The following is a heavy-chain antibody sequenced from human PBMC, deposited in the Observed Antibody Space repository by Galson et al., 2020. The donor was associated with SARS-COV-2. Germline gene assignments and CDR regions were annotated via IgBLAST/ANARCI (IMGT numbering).Heavy chain of an antibody. CDR3: ARGRTVGTTSEFDY. CDR1: EFIFSTYT. Sequence: GGSLRLSCAASEFIFSTYTIHWVRQAPGKGLEWVAVMSYDGTTKYYADSVKGRFTISRDNSKNTLYLQMNSVRTEDTAVYHCARGRTVGTTSEFDYWGQGTRVTVAS. CDR2: MSYDGTTK. J-gene: IGHJ4*02. D-gene: IGHD1-26*01. V-gene: IGHV3-30-3*01.